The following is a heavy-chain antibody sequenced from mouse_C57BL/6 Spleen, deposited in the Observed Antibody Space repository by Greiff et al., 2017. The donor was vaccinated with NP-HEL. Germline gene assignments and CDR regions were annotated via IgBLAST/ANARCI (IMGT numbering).Heavy chain of an antibody. Sequence: EVQLQQSGAELVRPGASVKLSCTASGFNIKDDYMHWVKQRPEQGLEWIGWIDPENGDTEYASKFQGKATITADTSSSTAYLQLSSLTSEDTAVYYCTRSYGSSYDYAMDYWGQGTSVTVSS. J-gene: IGHJ4*01. CDR2: IDPENGDT. D-gene: IGHD1-1*01. V-gene: IGHV14-4*01. CDR3: TRSYGSSYDYAMDY. CDR1: GFNIKDDY.